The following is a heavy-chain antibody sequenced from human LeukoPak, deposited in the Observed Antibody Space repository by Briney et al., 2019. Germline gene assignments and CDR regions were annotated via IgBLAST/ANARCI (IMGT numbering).Heavy chain of an antibody. CDR3: ARRGGSSLKNLLRDPRSSSYFDY. Sequence: PSETLSLTCTVSGGSINSYYWSWIRQPPGKGLEWIGYIYYSGSTSYNPSLKSRLTISVDTSKNQFSLKLSSVTAADTAVYYCARRGGSSLKNLLRDPRSSSYFDYWGQGTLVTVSS. D-gene: IGHD1-26*01. V-gene: IGHV4-59*12. CDR1: GGSINSYY. J-gene: IGHJ4*02. CDR2: IYYSGST.